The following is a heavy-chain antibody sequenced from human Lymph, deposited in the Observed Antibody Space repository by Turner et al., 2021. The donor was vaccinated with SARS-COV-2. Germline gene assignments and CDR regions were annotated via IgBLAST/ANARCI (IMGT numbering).Heavy chain of an antibody. CDR3: ARDSSGSGTLDY. CDR2: ISYDGSNK. CDR1: EFTFNNYP. D-gene: IGHD3-10*01. Sequence: QVQLVESGGGVVQPGRSLRLSCAASEFTFNNYPMHWVRQAPGKGLEWVAVISYDGSNKYYADSVKGRFTISRDNSKNTLYLQMNSLRAEDTAVYYCARDSSGSGTLDYWGQGTLVTVSS. J-gene: IGHJ4*02. V-gene: IGHV3-30-3*01.